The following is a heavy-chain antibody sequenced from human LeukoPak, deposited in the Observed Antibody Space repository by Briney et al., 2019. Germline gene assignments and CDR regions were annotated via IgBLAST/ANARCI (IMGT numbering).Heavy chain of an antibody. J-gene: IGHJ5*02. CDR2: INPNSGGT. V-gene: IGHV1-2*02. D-gene: IGHD2-2*01. Sequence: ASVKVSCKASGYTFTGYYMHWVRQAPGQGLEWMGWINPNSGGTNYAQKFQGRVTMTRDTSISTAYMELSRLRSDDTAVYSCARDPPNIVVVPAAPSGWFDPWGQGTLVTVSS. CDR3: ARDPPNIVVVPAAPSGWFDP. CDR1: GYTFTGYY.